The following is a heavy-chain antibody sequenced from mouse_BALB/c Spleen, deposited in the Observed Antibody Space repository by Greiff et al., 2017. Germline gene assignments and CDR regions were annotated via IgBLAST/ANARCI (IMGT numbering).Heavy chain of an antibody. CDR2: ISSGGSYT. CDR1: GFTFSSYA. D-gene: IGHD1-1*01. CDR3: ARGTTVVATRDYYAMDY. Sequence: EVMLVESGGGLVKPGGSLKLSCAASGFTFSSYAMSWVRQTPEKRLEWVATISSGGSYTYYPDSVKGRFTISRDNAKNTLYLQMSSLRSEDTAMYYCARGTTVVATRDYYAMDYWGQGTSVTVSS. V-gene: IGHV5-9-1*01. J-gene: IGHJ4*01.